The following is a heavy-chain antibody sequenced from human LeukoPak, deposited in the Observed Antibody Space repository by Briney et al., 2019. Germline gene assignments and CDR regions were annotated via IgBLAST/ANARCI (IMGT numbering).Heavy chain of an antibody. CDR2: IWYDGSNQ. CDR1: GFTFNKFG. CDR3: AKHRWFDP. Sequence: GGSLRLSCAASGFTFNKFGIHWVRQAPGKGLEWVAVIWYDGSNQYYADSVKGRFTISRDNSKNTLYLQMNSLRAEDTAVYYCAKHRWFDPWGQGTLVTVSS. J-gene: IGHJ5*02. V-gene: IGHV3-33*06.